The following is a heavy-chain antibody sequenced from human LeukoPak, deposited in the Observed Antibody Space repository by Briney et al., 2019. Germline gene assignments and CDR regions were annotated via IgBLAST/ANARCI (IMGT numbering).Heavy chain of an antibody. CDR3: ARGRSSTYYYMDV. CDR1: GGSISSYY. D-gene: IGHD1-26*01. J-gene: IGHJ6*03. Sequence: PSETLSLTCTVSGGSISSYYWSWIRQPPGKGLEWIGYIYYSGSTNYNPSLKSRVTISVDTSKNQFSLKLSSVTAADTAVYYCARGRSSTYYYMDVRGKGTTVTVSS. CDR2: IYYSGST. V-gene: IGHV4-59*01.